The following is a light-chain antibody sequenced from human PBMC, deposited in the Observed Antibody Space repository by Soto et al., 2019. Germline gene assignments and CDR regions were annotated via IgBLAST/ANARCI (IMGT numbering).Light chain of an antibody. J-gene: IGLJ1*01. CDR3: VSYTTSASYV. Sequence: QSALTQPASVSGSPGQSITISCTGTSSDVGNYIFVSWYRQHPGKAPKLMIYDINNRPSGVSNRFSGSKSGNTASLTISGLPAEDEADYYCVSYTTSASYVFGTGTKVTVL. CDR2: DIN. V-gene: IGLV2-14*01. CDR1: SSDVGNYIF.